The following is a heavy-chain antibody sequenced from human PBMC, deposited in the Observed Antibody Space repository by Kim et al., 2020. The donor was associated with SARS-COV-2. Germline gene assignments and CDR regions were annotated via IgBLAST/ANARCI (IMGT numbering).Heavy chain of an antibody. Sequence: SETLSLTCAVSCGSISSSNWWSWVRQPPGKGLEWIGEIYHSGSTNYNPSLKSRVTISVDKSKNQFSLKLSSVTAADTAVYYCARDQRSDGSGSNGMDVWGQGTTVTVSS. CDR3: ARDQRSDGSGSNGMDV. V-gene: IGHV4-4*02. D-gene: IGHD3-10*01. CDR2: IYHSGST. J-gene: IGHJ6*02. CDR1: CGSISSSNW.